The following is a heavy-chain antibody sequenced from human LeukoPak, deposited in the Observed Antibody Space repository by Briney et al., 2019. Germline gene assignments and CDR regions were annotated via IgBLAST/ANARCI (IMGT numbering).Heavy chain of an antibody. Sequence: GASVKISFKVSGYTFTDYYMHWVQQAPGKGREWMGVVDPEDGETIYAEKFQGRATITADTSTGTAYMELSSLRSEDTAVYYCATDPSPGGQQLVQIWGQGTLVTVSS. CDR2: VDPEDGET. J-gene: IGHJ4*02. V-gene: IGHV1-69-2*01. CDR3: ATDPSPGGQQLVQI. CDR1: GYTFTDYY. D-gene: IGHD6-13*01.